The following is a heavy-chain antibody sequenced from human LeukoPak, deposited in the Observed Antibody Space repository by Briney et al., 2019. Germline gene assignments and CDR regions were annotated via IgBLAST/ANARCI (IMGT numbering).Heavy chain of an antibody. V-gene: IGHV1-18*01. CDR3: ARDSIYNWDFWFDP. CDR1: GYTFTSYG. J-gene: IGHJ5*02. Sequence: ASVKVSCKASGYTFTSYGISWVRQAPGQGLEWMGWISAYNGNKNYAQKLQGRVTMTTDTSTSTAYMELRSLRSDDTAVYYCARDSIYNWDFWFDPWGQGTVATVSS. CDR2: ISAYNGNK. D-gene: IGHD1-7*01.